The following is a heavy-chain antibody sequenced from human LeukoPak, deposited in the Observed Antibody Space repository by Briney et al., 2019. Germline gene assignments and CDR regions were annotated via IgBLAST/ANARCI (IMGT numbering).Heavy chain of an antibody. CDR2: IYHSGST. D-gene: IGHD3-10*01. V-gene: IGHV4-4*02. CDR1: GGSISSSNW. J-gene: IGHJ5*02. Sequence: SGTLSLTCAVSGGSISSSNWWSWVRQPPGKGLEWIGEIYHSGSTNYNPSLKSRVTISVDKSKNQFSLKLSSVTAADTAVYYCARDRTVLLWFGELQFGRNWFDPWGQGTLVTVSS. CDR3: ARDRTVLLWFGELQFGRNWFDP.